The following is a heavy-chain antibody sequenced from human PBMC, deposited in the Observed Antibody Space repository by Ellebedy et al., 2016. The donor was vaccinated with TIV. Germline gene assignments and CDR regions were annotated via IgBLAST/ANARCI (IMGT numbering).Heavy chain of an antibody. CDR1: GFIFSNYH. V-gene: IGHV3-48*04. CDR3: TTLNDAGEKDLDH. CDR2: ISIGSNTI. D-gene: IGHD4-17*01. Sequence: GGSLRLXXAASGFIFSNYHMNWVRQAPGKGLEWISYISIGSNTIYYADSVKGRFTVSRDNAQNSLSLQLNSLRVEDTALYYCTTLNDAGEKDLDHWGQGTLVTVS. J-gene: IGHJ4*02.